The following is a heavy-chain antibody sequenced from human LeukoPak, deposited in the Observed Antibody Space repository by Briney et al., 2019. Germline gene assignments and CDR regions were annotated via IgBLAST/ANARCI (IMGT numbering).Heavy chain of an antibody. Sequence: GGSLRLSCAASGFTFSSYAMHWVRQAPGKGLEYVSAISSNGGSTYYANSVKGRFTISRDNSKNTLYLQMGSLRAEDMAVYYCARDLGLGGYWGQGTLSPSPQ. J-gene: IGHJ4*02. CDR2: ISSNGGST. CDR3: ARDLGLGGY. V-gene: IGHV3-64*01. D-gene: IGHD3-16*01. CDR1: GFTFSSYA.